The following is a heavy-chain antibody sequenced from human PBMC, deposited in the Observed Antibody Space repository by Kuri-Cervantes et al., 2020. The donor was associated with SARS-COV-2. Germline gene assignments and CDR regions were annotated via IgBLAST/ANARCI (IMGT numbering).Heavy chain of an antibody. CDR3: AGEELEQSDYYYGMDV. V-gene: IGHV3-23*01. CDR2: ISGSGGST. J-gene: IGHJ6*02. Sequence: GGSLRLSCAASGFTFSSYAMSWVRQAPGKGLEWVSAISGSGGSTYYADSVKGRFTISRDNSKNTLYLQMNSLRAEDTAVYYCAGEELEQSDYYYGMDVWGQGTTVTVSS. D-gene: IGHD1/OR15-1a*01. CDR1: GFTFSSYA.